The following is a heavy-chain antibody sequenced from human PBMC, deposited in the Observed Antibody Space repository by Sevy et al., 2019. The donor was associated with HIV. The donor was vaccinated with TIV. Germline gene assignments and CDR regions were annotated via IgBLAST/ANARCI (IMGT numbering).Heavy chain of an antibody. V-gene: IGHV4-34*01. J-gene: IGHJ5*02. CDR3: ARGRPGGTSIVATIRRGHNWFDP. CDR1: GGSFSGYY. D-gene: IGHD5-12*01. CDR2: INHSGST. Sequence: SETLSLTCAVYGGSFSGYYWSWIRQPPGKGLEWIGEINHSGSTNYNPSLKSRVTISVDTSKNQFSLKLSSVTAADTAVYYCARGRPGGTSIVATIRRGHNWFDPWGQGTLATVSS.